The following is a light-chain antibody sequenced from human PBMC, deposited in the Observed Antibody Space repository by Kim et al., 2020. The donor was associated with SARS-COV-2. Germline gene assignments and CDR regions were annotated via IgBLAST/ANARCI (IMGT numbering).Light chain of an antibody. CDR3: CSYSSTSHVV. Sequence: HSITISCTGTSSDFGPYNYVSWYQQHPGKAPKLLIYDVINRPSGVSSRFSGSKSGNRSSLTFSGLQAEDEADYYCCSYSSTSHVVFGGGTQLTVL. CDR2: DVI. J-gene: IGLJ2*01. CDR1: SSDFGPYNY. V-gene: IGLV2-14*03.